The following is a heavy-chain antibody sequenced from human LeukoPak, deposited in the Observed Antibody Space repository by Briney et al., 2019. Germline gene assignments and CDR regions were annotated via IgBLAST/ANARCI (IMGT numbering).Heavy chain of an antibody. CDR2: ISEDGINK. J-gene: IGHJ4*02. CDR1: GFTFSNYG. D-gene: IGHD6-13*01. Sequence: PGGSLRLSCAASGFTFSNYGMHCVRQARVKGLEGVASISEDGINKYYADSVKARFTISRDNSNNTLFLQMNNLRADDTAVYYCAKDRETTASGTFDYWGQGALVTVSS. V-gene: IGHV3-30*18. CDR3: AKDRETTASGTFDY.